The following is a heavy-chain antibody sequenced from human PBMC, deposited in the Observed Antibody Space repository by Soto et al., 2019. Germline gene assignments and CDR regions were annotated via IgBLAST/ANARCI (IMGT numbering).Heavy chain of an antibody. J-gene: IGHJ6*02. CDR3: ARVSSAPVGYYYYGMDV. CDR2: IIPIFGTA. Sequence: SVKVSCKASGGTFSSYAISWVRQAPGQGLEWMGGIIPIFGTANYAQKFQGRVTITADESTSTAYMELSSLRSEDTAVYYCARVSSAPVGYYYYGMDVWGQGTTVTVSS. CDR1: GGTFSSYA. V-gene: IGHV1-69*13. D-gene: IGHD6-6*01.